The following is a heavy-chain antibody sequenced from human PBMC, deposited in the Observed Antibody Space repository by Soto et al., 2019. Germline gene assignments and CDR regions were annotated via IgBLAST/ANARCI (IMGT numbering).Heavy chain of an antibody. Sequence: SETLSLTCTVSGGSISSSPYYWGWIRQPPGKGLEWIGSISYSGSAYYNPSLKSRVTISADTSKNQFSLELSSVTAADTAVYYCARHGTGGDYAVYYYHGMDVWGQGTTVTVSS. J-gene: IGHJ6*02. CDR1: GGSISSSPYY. CDR2: ISYSGSA. CDR3: ARHGTGGDYAVYYYHGMDV. V-gene: IGHV4-39*01. D-gene: IGHD4-17*01.